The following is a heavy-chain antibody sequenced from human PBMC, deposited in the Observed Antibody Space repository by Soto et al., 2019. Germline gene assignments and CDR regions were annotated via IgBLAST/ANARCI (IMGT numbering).Heavy chain of an antibody. CDR1: GGSISSSSYY. J-gene: IGHJ4*02. CDR3: ARQIYDSSGYYYAY. V-gene: IGHV4-39*01. CDR2: IYSLGNT. D-gene: IGHD3-22*01. Sequence: QMQLQESGPGLVKPSETLSLTCTVSGGSISSSSYYWGWIRQPPGQGLEWLGTIYSLGNTYYNPFLKSRVNISGDKSKRQLFLKLSPVTAPDTAVYYCARQIYDSSGYYYAYWGQGTLVTVSS.